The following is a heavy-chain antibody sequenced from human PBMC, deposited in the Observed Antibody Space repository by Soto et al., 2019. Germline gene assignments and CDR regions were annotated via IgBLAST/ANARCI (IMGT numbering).Heavy chain of an antibody. J-gene: IGHJ4*02. CDR2: IYWDDDK. CDR3: AHRGGPKQSFDY. V-gene: IGHV2-5*02. Sequence: QITLKESGPTLVKPTQTLTLTCTFSGFFLSTTGVAVGWIRQPPGKALEWLALIYWDDDKRYSPSLKNRLTIPHDAPNHHVVLTMTNMDPVDTDTYYCAHRGGPKQSFDYWGQGTLVTVSS. CDR1: GFFLSTTGVA. D-gene: IGHD3-16*01.